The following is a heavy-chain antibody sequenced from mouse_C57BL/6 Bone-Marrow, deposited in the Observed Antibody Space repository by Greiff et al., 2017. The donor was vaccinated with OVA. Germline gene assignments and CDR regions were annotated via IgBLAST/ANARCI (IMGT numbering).Heavy chain of an antibody. CDR2: ISDGGSYT. CDR1: GFTFSSYA. V-gene: IGHV5-4*01. Sequence: VQLQQSGGGLVKPGGSLKLSCAASGFTFSSYAMSWVRQTPEKRLEWVATISDGGSYTYYPDNVKGRFTISRDNAKNNLYLQMSHLKSEDTAMYYCARDRDSKGFAYWGQGTLVTVSA. J-gene: IGHJ3*01. CDR3: ARDRDSKGFAY. D-gene: IGHD2-5*01.